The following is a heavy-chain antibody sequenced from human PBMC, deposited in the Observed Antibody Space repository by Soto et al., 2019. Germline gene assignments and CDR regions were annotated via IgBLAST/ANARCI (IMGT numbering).Heavy chain of an antibody. CDR2: IYHSGST. V-gene: IGHV4-4*02. Sequence: SETLSLTCAVSGGSISSGNWWSWVRQPPGKGLEWIGEIYHSGSTNYNPSLKSRVTISVDKSKNQFSLKLSSVTAADTAVYYCARDSDDGYSSFDYWGQGTLVTVSS. J-gene: IGHJ4*02. CDR3: ARDSDDGYSSFDY. CDR1: GGSISSGNW. D-gene: IGHD6-13*01.